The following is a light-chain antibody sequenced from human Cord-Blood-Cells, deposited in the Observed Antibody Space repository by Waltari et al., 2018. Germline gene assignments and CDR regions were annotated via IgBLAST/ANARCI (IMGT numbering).Light chain of an antibody. CDR1: QIVSSY. J-gene: IGKJ3*01. V-gene: IGKV3-11*01. CDR2: DAS. CDR3: QQRSNWLFT. Sequence: EIVLTQSPATLSLSPGERATLSCRASQIVSSYLAWYQQKPGQAPRLLIYDASNTATGIPARFSGSGSGTDFTLTISSLEPEDFAVYYCQQRSNWLFTFGPGTKVDIK.